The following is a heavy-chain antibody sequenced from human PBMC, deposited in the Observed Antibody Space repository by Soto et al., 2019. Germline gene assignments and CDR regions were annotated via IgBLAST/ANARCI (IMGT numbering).Heavy chain of an antibody. CDR1: GYSFAGYW. Sequence: GESLKISCKGSGYSFAGYWITWVRQKPGKGLEWMGRIDPSDSQTYYSPSFRGHVTISVTKSITTVFLQWSSLRASDTAMYYWARQVYDYDKGPNCQYYFGSWGQGTLGTVSS. CDR3: ARQVYDYDKGPNCQYYFGS. V-gene: IGHV5-10-1*01. D-gene: IGHD3-22*01. CDR2: IDPSDSQT. J-gene: IGHJ4*02.